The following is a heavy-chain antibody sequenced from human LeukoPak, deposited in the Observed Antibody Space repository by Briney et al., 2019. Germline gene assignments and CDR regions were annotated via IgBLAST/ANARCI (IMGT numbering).Heavy chain of an antibody. Sequence: ASVKVSCKASGYTFTGYYMHWVRQAPGQGLEWMGWINPNSGNTGYAQKFQGRVTMTRNTSISTAYMELSSLRSEDTAVYYCAMVDTAMVGFDYWGQGTLVTVSS. J-gene: IGHJ4*02. CDR3: AMVDTAMVGFDY. CDR1: GYTFTGYY. D-gene: IGHD5-18*01. CDR2: INPNSGNT. V-gene: IGHV1-8*02.